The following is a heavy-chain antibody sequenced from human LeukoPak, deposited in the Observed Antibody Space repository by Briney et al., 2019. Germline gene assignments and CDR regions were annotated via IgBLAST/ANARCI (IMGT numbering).Heavy chain of an antibody. CDR2: IKQDGSEK. V-gene: IGHV3-7*01. Sequence: GGSLRLSCAASGFTFSNYWMSWVRQAPGKGLEWVANIKQDGSEKYYVDSVNGRFTISRDNAKNSLYLQMNSPRAEDTAVYYCAREISSWYRTEGRFDPWGQGTLVTVSS. CDR3: AREISSWYRTEGRFDP. CDR1: GFTFSNYW. D-gene: IGHD6-13*01. J-gene: IGHJ5*02.